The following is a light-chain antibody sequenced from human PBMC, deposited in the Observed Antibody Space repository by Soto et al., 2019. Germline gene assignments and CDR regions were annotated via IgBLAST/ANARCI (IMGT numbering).Light chain of an antibody. CDR1: QSVSSN. CDR3: QQYNNWPRV. V-gene: IGKV3D-15*01. J-gene: IGKJ3*01. CDR2: GAS. Sequence: EIVTTQSPATLSVSPGERATLSCRASQSVSSNLAWYQQKPGQAPRLLIYGASIRATGIPARFSGSGSGTEFTLTISSLQSEDFAVYYCQQYNNWPRVFGPGTKVDIK.